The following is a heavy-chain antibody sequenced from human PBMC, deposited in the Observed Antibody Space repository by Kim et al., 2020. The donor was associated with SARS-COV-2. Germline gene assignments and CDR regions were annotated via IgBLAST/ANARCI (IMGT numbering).Heavy chain of an antibody. CDR1: GFTFSSYW. CDR2: IKPDGSEK. V-gene: IGHV3-7*01. J-gene: IGHJ4*02. CDR3: ARTNDYMCEY. Sequence: GGSLRLSCEASGFTFSSYWMTWVRQAPGKGLEWVATIKPDGSEKYFVDSVKGRFTMSRDNARKSLYLQMNSLSAEDTAVYYCARTNDYMCEYWGQGTLVT. D-gene: IGHD1-1*01.